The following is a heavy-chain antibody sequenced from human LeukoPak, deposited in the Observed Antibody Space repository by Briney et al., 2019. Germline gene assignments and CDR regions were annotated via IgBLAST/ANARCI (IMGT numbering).Heavy chain of an antibody. CDR2: ISGSGGST. V-gene: IGHV3-23*01. J-gene: IGHJ4*02. D-gene: IGHD3-3*01. CDR3: ARDNTIFGVVRYYFDY. CDR1: GFTFSSYA. Sequence: GGSLRLSCAASGFTFSSYAMSWVRQAPGKGLEWVSAISGSGGSTYYADSVKGRFTISRDNAKNSLYLQMNSLRAEDTAVYYCARDNTIFGVVRYYFDYWGQGTLATVSS.